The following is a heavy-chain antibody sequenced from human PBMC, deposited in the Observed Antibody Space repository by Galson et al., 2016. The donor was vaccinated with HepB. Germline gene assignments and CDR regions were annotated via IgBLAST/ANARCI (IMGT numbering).Heavy chain of an antibody. J-gene: IGHJ5*02. CDR3: ARGLMGASGKLPDVGP. D-gene: IGHD1-14*01. V-gene: IGHV1-8*01. CDR2: MNPNSGAT. CDR1: GFTFTTYD. Sequence: SVKVSCKASGFTFTTYDINWVRQAAGQGPEWMGRMNPNSGATGYAQKFQGRVTMTRNISIATAYLELDSLKSEDTAVYYCARGLMGASGKLPDVGPWGQGTLVTVSS.